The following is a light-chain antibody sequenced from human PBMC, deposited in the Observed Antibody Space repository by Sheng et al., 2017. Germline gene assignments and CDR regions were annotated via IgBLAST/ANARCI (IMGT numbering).Light chain of an antibody. CDR2: SVS. V-gene: IGKV1-39*01. J-gene: IGKJ4*01. CDR1: QSVTNF. Sequence: DIQMTQSPSSLSASVGDRVIVTCRASQSVTNFLHWYQQKPGKAPKLLIHSVSSLQGGVPSRFSGSGSGTDFSLTISSLQPEDFATYYCQQSYSGPPTFGGGTKVEIK. CDR3: QQSYSGPPT.